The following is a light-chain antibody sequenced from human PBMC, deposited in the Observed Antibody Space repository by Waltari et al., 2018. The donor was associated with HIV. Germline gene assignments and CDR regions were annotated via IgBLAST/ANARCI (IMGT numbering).Light chain of an antibody. CDR2: WVS. CDR1: QSVLYSSNNKYK. CDR3: QQYFSTSLFT. V-gene: IGKV4-1*01. J-gene: IGKJ3*01. Sequence: DIVMTQSPVSLAVSVGETETINCKSSQSVLYSSNNKYKLASYQQQPGQPPTLLIYWVSTRDSEVPYRFTGSGSGTDFTLTIRSLKAEDVAVYYCQQYFSTSLFTFGPGTKVDI.